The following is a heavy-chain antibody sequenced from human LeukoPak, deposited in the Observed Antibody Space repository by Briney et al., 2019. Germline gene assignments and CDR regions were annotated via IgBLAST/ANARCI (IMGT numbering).Heavy chain of an antibody. J-gene: IGHJ4*02. CDR3: AREGSGWSRFDY. V-gene: IGHV1-2*06. CDR1: GYTFTGYY. CDR2: INPNSGGT. Sequence: GASVKVSCKASGYTFTGYYMHWVRQAPGQGLEWMGRINPNSGGTNYAQKFQGRVTMTRDTSISTAYMELSSLRSEDTAVYYCAREGSGWSRFDYWGQGTLVTVSS. D-gene: IGHD6-19*01.